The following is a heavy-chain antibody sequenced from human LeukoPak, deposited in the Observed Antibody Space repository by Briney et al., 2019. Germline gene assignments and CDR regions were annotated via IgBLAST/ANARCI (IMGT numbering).Heavy chain of an antibody. CDR2: IYTSGST. D-gene: IGHD3-3*01. J-gene: IGHJ2*01. V-gene: IGHV4-4*07. Sequence: SETLSLTCTVSGGSISSYYWSWIRQPAGKGLEWIGRIYTSGSTNYNPSLKSRVTMSVDTSKNQFSLKLSSVTAADTAVYYCAGDGDPGNWYFDLWGRGTLVTVSS. CDR1: GGSISSYY. CDR3: AGDGDPGNWYFDL.